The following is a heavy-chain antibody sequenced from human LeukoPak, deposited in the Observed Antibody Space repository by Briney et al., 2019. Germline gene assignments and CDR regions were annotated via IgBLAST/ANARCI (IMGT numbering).Heavy chain of an antibody. Sequence: PGGSLRLSCAASGFTFSSYAMSWVRQAPGKGLEWVSAISGSGGSTYYADSVKGRFTISRDNSKNTLYLQMNGLRAEDTAVYYCAKLWSYYWYFDLWGRGTLVTVSS. V-gene: IGHV3-23*01. J-gene: IGHJ2*01. CDR1: GFTFSSYA. D-gene: IGHD4/OR15-4a*01. CDR2: ISGSGGST. CDR3: AKLWSYYWYFDL.